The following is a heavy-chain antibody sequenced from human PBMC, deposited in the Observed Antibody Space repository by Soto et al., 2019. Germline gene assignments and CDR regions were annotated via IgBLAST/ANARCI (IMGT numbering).Heavy chain of an antibody. Sequence: SETLSLTFAVSSGSISSSNWWSWVRQPPGKGLEWIGEIYHSGSTNYNPSLKSRVTISVDKSKNQFSLKLSSVTAADTAVYYCARVGFLETLGGYYYYYMDVWGKGTTVTVSS. CDR1: SGSISSSNW. CDR2: IYHSGST. D-gene: IGHD3-3*01. V-gene: IGHV4-4*02. J-gene: IGHJ6*03. CDR3: ARVGFLETLGGYYYYYMDV.